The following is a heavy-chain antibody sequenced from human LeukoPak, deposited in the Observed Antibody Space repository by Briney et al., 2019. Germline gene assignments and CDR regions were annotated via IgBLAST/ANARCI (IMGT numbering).Heavy chain of an antibody. J-gene: IGHJ5*02. V-gene: IGHV4-59*08. D-gene: IGHD1-1*01. CDR3: ARLKGGNDLSANWFDP. CDR1: GGSISGYY. CDR2: IYYSGNT. Sequence: SETLSLTCTVSGGSISGYYWSWIRQPPGKGLEWIGYIYYSGNTDYNPSLKSRGTISVDTSKNQFSLKLSSVTAADTAVYYCARLKGGNDLSANWFDPWGQGTLVTVSS.